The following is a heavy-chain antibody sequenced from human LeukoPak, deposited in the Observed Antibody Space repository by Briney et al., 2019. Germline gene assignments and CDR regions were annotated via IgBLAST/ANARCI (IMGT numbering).Heavy chain of an antibody. J-gene: IGHJ5*02. Sequence: PSETLSLTCTVSGGSISGSTSYWGWIRQSPGKGLEWIGLLNYSGTTYYNPSFKSRVSISIDRSTTQFSLKLSSVTAADTAFYYCSRYDSDTGDFDPWGQGTLVTISS. D-gene: IGHD3-10*01. V-gene: IGHV4-39*07. CDR3: SRYDSDTGDFDP. CDR1: GGSISGSTSY. CDR2: LNYSGTT.